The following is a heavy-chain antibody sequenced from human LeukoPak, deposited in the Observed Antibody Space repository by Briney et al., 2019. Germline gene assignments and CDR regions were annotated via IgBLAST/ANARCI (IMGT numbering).Heavy chain of an antibody. D-gene: IGHD6-19*01. CDR2: ISGSGGST. J-gene: IGHJ4*02. V-gene: IGHV3-23*01. Sequence: GGSLRLSCSASGFTVSSNYMSWVRQAPGKGLEWVSAISGSGGSTYYADSVKGRFTISRDNSKNTLYLQMNSLRAEDTAVYYCAKAFGSSGWYPPGNWGQGTLVTVSS. CDR3: AKAFGSSGWYPPGN. CDR1: GFTVSSNY.